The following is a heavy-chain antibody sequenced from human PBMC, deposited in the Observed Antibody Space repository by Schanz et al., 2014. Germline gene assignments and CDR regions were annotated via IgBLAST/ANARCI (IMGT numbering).Heavy chain of an antibody. CDR2: IYHSGST. CDR1: GGSIRSYF. Sequence: QVQLQESGPGLVKPSGTLSLTCTVSGGSIRSYFWSWIRQPPGKGLEWIGEIYHSGSTNYNPSLKSRVTISVDKPKKQFSLKVTSMTAADTAVYYCARGHHPHGITVAARGFDPWGQGTLVTVSS. D-gene: IGHD6-19*01. CDR3: ARGHHPHGITVAARGFDP. J-gene: IGHJ5*02. V-gene: IGHV4-59*12.